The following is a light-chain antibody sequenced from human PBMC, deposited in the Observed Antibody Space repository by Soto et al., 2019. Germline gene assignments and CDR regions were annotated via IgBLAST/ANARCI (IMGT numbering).Light chain of an antibody. V-gene: IGLV2-11*01. CDR1: SSDVGGYNY. Sequence: QSVLTQPRSVSGSPGQSVTISCTGSSSDVGGYNYVSWYLQHPGKAPKLILYDVTKRPSGVPDRFSGAKSGNTASLTISGLQAEDEADYYCCSYTRTYTWVFGGGTQLTVL. J-gene: IGLJ3*02. CDR3: CSYTRTYTWV. CDR2: DVT.